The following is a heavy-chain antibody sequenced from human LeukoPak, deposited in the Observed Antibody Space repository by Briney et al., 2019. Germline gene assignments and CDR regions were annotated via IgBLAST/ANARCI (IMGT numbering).Heavy chain of an antibody. V-gene: IGHV3-33*06. CDR3: AKTMGAPYYFDY. Sequence: GGSLRLSCAASGFTFSSYGMHWVRQAPGKGLEWVAVIWYDGSNKYYADSVKGRFTISRDNSKNTLYLQMNSLRAEDTAVYYCAKTMGAPYYFDYWGQGTLVTVSS. CDR1: GFTFSSYG. D-gene: IGHD1-26*01. J-gene: IGHJ4*02. CDR2: IWYDGSNK.